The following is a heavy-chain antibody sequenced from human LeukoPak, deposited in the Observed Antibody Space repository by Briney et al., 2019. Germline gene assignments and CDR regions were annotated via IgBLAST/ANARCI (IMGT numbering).Heavy chain of an antibody. CDR2: IYYSGST. Sequence: ASETLSLTCTVSGGSISSYYWSWIRQPPGKGLEWIGYIYYSGSTNYNPSLKSRVTISVDTSQNQFSLKLSSVTAADTAVYYCARRDSRKNPDYWGQGTLVTVSS. D-gene: IGHD3-22*01. CDR1: GGSISSYY. CDR3: ARRDSRKNPDY. J-gene: IGHJ4*02. V-gene: IGHV4-59*08.